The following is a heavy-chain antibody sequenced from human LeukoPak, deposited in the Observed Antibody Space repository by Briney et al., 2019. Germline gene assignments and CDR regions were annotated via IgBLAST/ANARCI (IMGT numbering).Heavy chain of an antibody. CDR2: ISYDGSSK. V-gene: IGHV3-30*18. CDR1: GFTFSSYG. CDR3: AKDLDDYSSV. Sequence: GGSLRLSCAASGFTFSSYGMHWVGQAPGKGLEWVAVISYDGSSKYYADSVKGRFTISRDNSKNTLYLQMNSLRAEDTAVYYCAKDLDDYSSVWGQGTLVTVSS. D-gene: IGHD4-11*01. J-gene: IGHJ4*02.